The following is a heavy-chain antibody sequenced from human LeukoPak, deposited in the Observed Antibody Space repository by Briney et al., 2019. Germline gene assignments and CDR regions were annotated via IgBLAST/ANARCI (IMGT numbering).Heavy chain of an antibody. V-gene: IGHV4-59*01. D-gene: IGHD5-18*01. CDR1: GGSISSYY. CDR3: ARVVDTAMAFDY. J-gene: IGHJ4*02. Sequence: SETLSLTCTVSGGSISSYYWSWIRQPPGKGLEWIGYIYYSGSTNYNPSLKSRVTISVDTSKNQFSLKLSSVTAADTAVYYCARVVDTAMAFDYWGQGILVTVSS. CDR2: IYYSGST.